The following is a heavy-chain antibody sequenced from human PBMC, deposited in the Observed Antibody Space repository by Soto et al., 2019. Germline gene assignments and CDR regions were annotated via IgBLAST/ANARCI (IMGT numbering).Heavy chain of an antibody. V-gene: IGHV3-48*04. CDR2: ISTSGSTI. CDR3: AKNPGYYYDSTGYHFDY. CDR1: GFTFSSYG. D-gene: IGHD3-22*01. J-gene: IGHJ4*02. Sequence: PGGSLRLSCAASGFTFSSYGMHWVRQAPGKGLEWVSYISTSGSTINYADSVKGRFTISRDNAKNSLYLQMNSLRAEDTAVYYCAKNPGYYYDSTGYHFDYWGQGT.